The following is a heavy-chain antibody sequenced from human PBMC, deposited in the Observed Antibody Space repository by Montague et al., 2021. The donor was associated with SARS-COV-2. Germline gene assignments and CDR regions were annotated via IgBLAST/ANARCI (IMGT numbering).Heavy chain of an antibody. J-gene: IGHJ4*02. CDR3: ARDATMVSHSYFDY. D-gene: IGHD4/OR15-4a*01. V-gene: IGHV4-4*02. Sequence: SETLSLTCAVSGGSISSSNWWCWVLQPPGKGLEWIGEIYHSGSTDYNPPPMSRVTISVDKTKNQFSLKLISVTAADTAVYYCARDATMVSHSYFDYWGQGTLVTVSS. CDR2: IYHSGST. CDR1: GGSISSSNW.